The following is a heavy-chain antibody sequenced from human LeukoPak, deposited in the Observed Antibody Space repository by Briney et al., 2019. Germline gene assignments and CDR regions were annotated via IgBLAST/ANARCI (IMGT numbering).Heavy chain of an antibody. CDR2: ISGGGGST. V-gene: IGHV3-23*01. CDR3: AKAYSGYEYYYYYMDV. CDR1: GFTFSSYA. Sequence: GGSLRLSCAASGFTFSSYAMSWVRQAPGKGLEWVSAISGGGGSTYYVDSVKGRFTFSRDNSKNTLYLQMNSLRAEDTAVYYCAKAYSGYEYYYYYMDVWGKGTTVTVSS. D-gene: IGHD5-12*01. J-gene: IGHJ6*03.